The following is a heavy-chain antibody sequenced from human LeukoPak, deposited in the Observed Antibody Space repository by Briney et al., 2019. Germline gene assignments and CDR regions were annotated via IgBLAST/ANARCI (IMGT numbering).Heavy chain of an antibody. CDR3: ARVYYDSSYYFDY. D-gene: IGHD3-22*01. V-gene: IGHV4-59*01. CDR2: IYKSGST. CDR1: GGSISSYY. J-gene: IGHJ4*02. Sequence: SEPLSLTCTVSGGSISSYYWSWIRHPPGKGLEWIGYIYKSGSTNYNPSLKSRVTISVDTSKNQFSLKLRSVTAADTAVYYCARVYYDSSYYFDYWGQGTLVTVSS.